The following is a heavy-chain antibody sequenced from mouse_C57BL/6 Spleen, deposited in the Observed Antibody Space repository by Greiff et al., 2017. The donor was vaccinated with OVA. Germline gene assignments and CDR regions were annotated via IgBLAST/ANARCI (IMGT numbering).Heavy chain of an antibody. CDR3: ARHDYGSSSWFAY. J-gene: IGHJ3*01. D-gene: IGHD1-1*01. V-gene: IGHV5-9*01. Sequence: EVQVVESGGGLVKPGGSLKLSCAASGFTFSSYTMSWVRQTPEKRLEWVATISGGGGNTYYPDSVKGRFTISRDNAKNTLYLQMSSLRSEDTALYYCARHDYGSSSWFAYWGQGTLVTVSA. CDR1: GFTFSSYT. CDR2: ISGGGGNT.